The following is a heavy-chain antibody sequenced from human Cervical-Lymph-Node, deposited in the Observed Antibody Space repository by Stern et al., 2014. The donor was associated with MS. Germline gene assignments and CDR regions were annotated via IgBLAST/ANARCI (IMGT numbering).Heavy chain of an antibody. V-gene: IGHV1-69*01. J-gene: IGHJ4*02. CDR3: ALRRSHYVY. Sequence: VQLVESGAEVKKPGSSVKVSCKPSGDTFSSYALSWVRQAPGQGLEWVGGLIPFFGATRYAQKFQGSVTITPEESTGTAFMELSNLTSDDTAVYYCALRRSHYVYWGQGTLITVSS. D-gene: IGHD4-11*01. CDR2: LIPFFGAT. CDR1: GDTFSSYA.